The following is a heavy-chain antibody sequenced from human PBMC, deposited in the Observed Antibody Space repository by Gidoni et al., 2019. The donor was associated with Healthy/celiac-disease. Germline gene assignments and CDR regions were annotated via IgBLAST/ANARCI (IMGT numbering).Heavy chain of an antibody. CDR3: ARGGSYSSSPTGWFDP. Sequence: QVQLQQWGAGLLKPSETLSLTRAVYGGSFSGYYWSWIRQPPGKGLEWIGEINHSGSTNYNPSLKSRVTISVDTSKNQFSLKLSSVTAADTAVYYCARGGSYSSSPTGWFDPWGQGTLVTVSS. CDR1: GGSFSGYY. J-gene: IGHJ5*02. CDR2: INHSGST. D-gene: IGHD6-13*01. V-gene: IGHV4-34*01.